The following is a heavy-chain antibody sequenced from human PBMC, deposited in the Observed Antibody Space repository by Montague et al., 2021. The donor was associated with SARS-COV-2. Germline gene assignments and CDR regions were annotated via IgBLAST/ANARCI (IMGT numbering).Heavy chain of an antibody. CDR2: INHSGST. D-gene: IGHD2-2*01. J-gene: IGHJ6*02. V-gene: IGHV4-34*01. Sequence: SETLSLTCAVYGGSSSGYYWSWIRQPPGKGPEWIGEINHSGSTNYNPSLKSRVTISVDTSKNQFSLRLSSVTAADTAVYYCARVRAVPAAMRIFSLGRSYYGMDVWGQGTTVTVSS. CDR3: ARVRAVPAAMRIFSLGRSYYGMDV. CDR1: GGSSSGYY.